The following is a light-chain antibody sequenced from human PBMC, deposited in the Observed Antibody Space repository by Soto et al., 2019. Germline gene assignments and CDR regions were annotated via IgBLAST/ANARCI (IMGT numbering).Light chain of an antibody. Sequence: QSALTQPASVSGSPGQSITISCTGTSSVIGAYDYVSWYQQHPGKVPKLMIYDVSNRPSGVSSRFSGSKSANTASLTISGLQADDEADYSCSSYTKSSTSVFRTGTKVP. CDR2: DVS. J-gene: IGLJ1*01. CDR1: SSVIGAYDY. V-gene: IGLV2-14*01. CDR3: SSYTKSSTSV.